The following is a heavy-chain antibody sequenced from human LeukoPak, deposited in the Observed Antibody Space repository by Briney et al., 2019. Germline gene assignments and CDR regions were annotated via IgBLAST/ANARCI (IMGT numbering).Heavy chain of an antibody. Sequence: GGSLRLSCAASGFTFSSYGMHWVRQAPGKGLEWVAVIWYDGSNKYYADSVKGRFTISRDNSKNTLYLQMNSLRAEDTAVYYCAREHNRNDPLFDYWGQGTLVTVSS. CDR3: AREHNRNDPLFDY. V-gene: IGHV3-33*01. CDR2: IWYDGSNK. J-gene: IGHJ4*02. D-gene: IGHD1-20*01. CDR1: GFTFSSYG.